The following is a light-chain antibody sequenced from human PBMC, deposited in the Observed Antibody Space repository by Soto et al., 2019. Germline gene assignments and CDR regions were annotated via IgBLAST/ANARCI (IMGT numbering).Light chain of an antibody. CDR3: ATWDDSLNVV. Sequence: QSVLTQSPSTSGTPGQRVSISCSRSSSNIGSNTVSWYQHVPGTAPKLLIYSNDQRPSAVPGRFSGSKSGSSASLAINGLQSEDEADYYCATWDDSLNVVFGGGTKLTVL. V-gene: IGLV1-44*01. CDR1: SSNIGSNT. CDR2: SND. J-gene: IGLJ3*02.